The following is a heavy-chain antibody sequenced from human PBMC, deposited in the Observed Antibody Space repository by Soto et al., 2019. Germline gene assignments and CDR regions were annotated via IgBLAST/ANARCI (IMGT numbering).Heavy chain of an antibody. CDR3: VRGYGGNGNFDY. V-gene: IGHV4-59*01. Sequence: QVQLQESGPGLVKPSETLSLTCTVSGDSISSYYWSWIRQPPGKGLEWIAYIYYSGSTKYNPSLKSRVTISADRSKNQFSLKVTSVTAADTAVYYCVRGYGGNGNFDYWGQGTLVTVSS. CDR1: GDSISSYY. J-gene: IGHJ4*02. CDR2: IYYSGST. D-gene: IGHD4-17*01.